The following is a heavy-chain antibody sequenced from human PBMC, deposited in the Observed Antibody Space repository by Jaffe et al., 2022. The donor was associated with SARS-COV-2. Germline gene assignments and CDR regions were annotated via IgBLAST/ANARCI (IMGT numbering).Heavy chain of an antibody. J-gene: IGHJ6*03. Sequence: QVQLQESGPGLVKPSETLSLTCTVSGYSISSGYYWGWIRQPPGKGLEWIGSIYHSGSTYYNPSLKSRVTISVDTSKNQFSLKLSSVTAADTAVYYCARDLQWLVPYLPYYMDVWGKGTTVTVSS. D-gene: IGHD6-19*01. CDR2: IYHSGST. V-gene: IGHV4-38-2*02. CDR1: GYSISSGYY. CDR3: ARDLQWLVPYLPYYMDV.